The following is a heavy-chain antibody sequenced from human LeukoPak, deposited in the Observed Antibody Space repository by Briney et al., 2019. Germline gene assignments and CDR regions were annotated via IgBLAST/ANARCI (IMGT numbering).Heavy chain of an antibody. D-gene: IGHD1-1*01. CDR3: ARDRCGNAAHDY. V-gene: IGHV3-33*01. J-gene: IGHJ4*02. Sequence: PGGSLRLSCAASGFIFSMYGMHWVRQAPGKGPEWVAMMWSDASNEKYADSVKGRFIISRDHSENRLYLQMTGLRPDDTGIYYCARDRCGNAAHDYWGQGTLVIVSS. CDR2: MWSDASNE. CDR1: GFIFSMYG.